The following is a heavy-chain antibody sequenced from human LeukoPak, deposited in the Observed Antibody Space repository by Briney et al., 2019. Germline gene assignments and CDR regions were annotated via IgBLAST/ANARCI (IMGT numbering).Heavy chain of an antibody. J-gene: IGHJ3*02. V-gene: IGHV3-33*01. Sequence: GGSLRLSCTASGLTFSSYGMHWVRQAPGKGLEWVTIIWYDGSKKYYADSVMGRFAISRDNSKNTLSLQMNSLRAEDTGVYYCARADDYGTGRALDRWGQGTMVTVSS. CDR2: IWYDGSKK. D-gene: IGHD4-17*01. CDR3: ARADDYGTGRALDR. CDR1: GLTFSSYG.